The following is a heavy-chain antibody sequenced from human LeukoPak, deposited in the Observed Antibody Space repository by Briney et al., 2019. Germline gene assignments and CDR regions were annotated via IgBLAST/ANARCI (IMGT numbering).Heavy chain of an antibody. Sequence: SETLSLTCTVSGGSISTYYWSWVRQSPGKGLEWIGYINYSGRTNSSPSLKSRVAISVDTSKNQFSLRLSSVTAADTAVYYCARDTYYYDNGDFIDALDIWGQGTMVTVSS. CDR3: ARDTYYYDNGDFIDALDI. D-gene: IGHD3-22*01. V-gene: IGHV4-59*01. CDR2: INYSGRT. CDR1: GGSISTYY. J-gene: IGHJ3*02.